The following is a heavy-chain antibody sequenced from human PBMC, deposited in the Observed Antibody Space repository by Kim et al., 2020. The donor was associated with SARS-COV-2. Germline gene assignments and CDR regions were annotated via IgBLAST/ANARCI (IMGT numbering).Heavy chain of an antibody. Sequence: GGSLRLSCAASGFTFSSYAMHWVRQAPGKGLEWVAVISYDGSNKYYADSVKGRFTISRDNSKNTLYLQMNSLRAEDTAVYYCARDKPWYNWNYGGFDYWGQGTLVTVSS. V-gene: IGHV3-30-3*01. CDR3: ARDKPWYNWNYGGFDY. D-gene: IGHD1-7*01. CDR1: GFTFSSYA. CDR2: ISYDGSNK. J-gene: IGHJ4*02.